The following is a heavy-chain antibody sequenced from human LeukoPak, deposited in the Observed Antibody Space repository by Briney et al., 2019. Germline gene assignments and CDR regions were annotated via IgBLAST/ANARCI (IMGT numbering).Heavy chain of an antibody. D-gene: IGHD3-3*01. J-gene: IGHJ4*02. CDR1: GGTFSSHA. V-gene: IGHV1-69*01. CDR2: IIPIFGTP. Sequence: GSSVKVSCKASGGTFSSHAITWVRQAPGQGLEWMGGIIPIFGTPIYARKFQGRVTITADESTSTAYMELSSLRSEDTAVYYCARPITYYDYWSGYPPFDYWGQGTLVTVSS. CDR3: ARPITYYDYWSGYPPFDY.